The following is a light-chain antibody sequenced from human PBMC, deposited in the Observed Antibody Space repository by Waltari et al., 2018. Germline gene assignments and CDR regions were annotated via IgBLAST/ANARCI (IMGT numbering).Light chain of an antibody. CDR1: SSDVGGYNY. J-gene: IGLJ1*01. Sequence: QSALTRPASVSGSPGQSITISCTGTSSDVGGYNYVSWYQQHPGKAPKLMIYDVSKRPSGVSNRCSGSKSGNTASLTISGLQAEDEADYYCSSYTSSSTYVFGTGTKVTVL. CDR2: DVS. CDR3: SSYTSSSTYV. V-gene: IGLV2-14*01.